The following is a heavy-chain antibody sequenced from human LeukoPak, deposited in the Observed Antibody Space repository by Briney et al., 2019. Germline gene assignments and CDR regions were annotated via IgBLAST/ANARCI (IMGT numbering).Heavy chain of an antibody. Sequence: PGGSLRLSCAASGFTFSSYRMNWVRQAPGKGLEWVSSISSSSSYIYYADSVKGRFTISRDNAKSSLYLQMNSLRAEDTAVYYCARDHGIAAAGQVDYWGQGTLVTVSS. CDR2: ISSSSSYI. J-gene: IGHJ4*02. V-gene: IGHV3-21*01. CDR3: ARDHGIAAAGQVDY. D-gene: IGHD6-13*01. CDR1: GFTFSSYR.